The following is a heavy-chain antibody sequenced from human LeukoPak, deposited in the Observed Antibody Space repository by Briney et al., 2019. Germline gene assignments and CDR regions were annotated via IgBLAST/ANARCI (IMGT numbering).Heavy chain of an antibody. CDR3: AELGITMIGGV. CDR1: GFTFGNFW. V-gene: IGHV3-7*01. Sequence: TGGSLRLSCAASGFTFGNFWMSWVRQAPGSGLQWVASMNGDGSHIYYVDSVRGRFTISRDNARNSLYLQMNSLRAEDTAVYYRAELGITMIGGVWGKGTTVTISS. CDR2: MNGDGSHI. D-gene: IGHD3-10*02. J-gene: IGHJ6*04.